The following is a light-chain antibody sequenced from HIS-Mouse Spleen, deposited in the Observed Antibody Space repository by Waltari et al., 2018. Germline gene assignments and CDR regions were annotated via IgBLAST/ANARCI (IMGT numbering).Light chain of an antibody. CDR3: CSYAGSSTLV. Sequence: QSALTQPASVSGSPGQSITISCTGTSSDVGSYILLSWYQQHPGKAPKLMIYEGSKRPSGVSNRFSGSKSGNTASLTISGLQAEDEADYYCCSYAGSSTLVFGGGTKLTVL. CDR2: EGS. CDR1: SSDVGSYIL. J-gene: IGLJ3*02. V-gene: IGLV2-23*01.